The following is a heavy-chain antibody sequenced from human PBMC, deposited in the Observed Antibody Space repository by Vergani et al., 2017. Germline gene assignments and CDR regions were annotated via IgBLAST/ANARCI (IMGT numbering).Heavy chain of an antibody. CDR2: IKSKTDGGTT. J-gene: IGHJ6*02. CDR3: AKALVDTA. V-gene: IGHV3-15*01. Sequence: EVQLVESGGGLVQPGGSLRLSCAASGFTFSSYSMNWVRQAPGKGLEWVGRIKSKTDGGTTDYAAPVKGRFTISRDDSKNTLYLQMNSLRAEDTAVYYCAKALVDTAWGQGTTVTVSS. D-gene: IGHD6-6*01. CDR1: GFTFSSYS.